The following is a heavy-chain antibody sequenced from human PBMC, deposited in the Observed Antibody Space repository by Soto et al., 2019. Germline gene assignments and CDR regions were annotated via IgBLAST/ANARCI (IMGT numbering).Heavy chain of an antibody. D-gene: IGHD1-1*01. V-gene: IGHV3-23*01. CDR3: ASQGGAYNWNSHPPFDY. J-gene: IGHJ4*02. CDR2: ISGSGGST. Sequence: EVQLLESGGGLVQPGGSLRLSCAASGFTFSSYAMSWVRQAPGKGLEWVSAISGSGGSTYYADSVKGRFTISRDNSKNTLYLQMNSLRAEDTAVYYCASQGGAYNWNSHPPFDYWGQGTLVTVSS. CDR1: GFTFSSYA.